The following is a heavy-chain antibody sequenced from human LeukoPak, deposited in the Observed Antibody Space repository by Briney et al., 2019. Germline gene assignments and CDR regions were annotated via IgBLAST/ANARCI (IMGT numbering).Heavy chain of an antibody. Sequence: SETLSLTCTVSGGSVSSGSYYWSWIRQHPGTGLEWIGYIYYSGSTYYNPSLKSRVTISVDTSKNQFSLKLSSVTAADTAVYYCARGGYYYYGMDVWGQGTTVTVSS. V-gene: IGHV4-31*03. CDR1: GGSVSSGSYY. CDR2: IYYSGST. CDR3: ARGGYYYYGMDV. D-gene: IGHD5-12*01. J-gene: IGHJ6*02.